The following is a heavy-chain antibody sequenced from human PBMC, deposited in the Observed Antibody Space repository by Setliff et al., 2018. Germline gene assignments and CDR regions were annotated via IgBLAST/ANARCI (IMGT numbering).Heavy chain of an antibody. V-gene: IGHV1-2*02. J-gene: IGHJ4*02. CDR1: GYTFTGYY. CDR2: VNPNTGGT. D-gene: IGHD5-12*01. Sequence: GASVKVSCKASGYTFTGYYMHWVRQAPGQGLEWMGWVNPNTGGTTYAQAFQARITMTRDTSISTAYMELSRLTSDDSAVYYCARAVSGYDYHYFDKWGQGTLVTVSS. CDR3: ARAVSGYDYHYFDK.